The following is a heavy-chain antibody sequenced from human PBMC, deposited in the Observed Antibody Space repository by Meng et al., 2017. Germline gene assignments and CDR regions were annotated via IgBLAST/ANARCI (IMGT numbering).Heavy chain of an antibody. V-gene: IGHV4-34*01. CDR3: ASSGYSYGYRFDY. Sequence: QQVQWGAGLLKPPETLSLTCAVYGGSFRGYYWSWIRQPPGKGLEWIGEINHSGSTNYNPSLKSRVTISVDTSKNQFSLKLSSVTAADTAVYYCASSGYSYGYRFDYWGQGTLVTVSS. CDR1: GGSFRGYY. CDR2: INHSGST. J-gene: IGHJ4*02. D-gene: IGHD5-18*01.